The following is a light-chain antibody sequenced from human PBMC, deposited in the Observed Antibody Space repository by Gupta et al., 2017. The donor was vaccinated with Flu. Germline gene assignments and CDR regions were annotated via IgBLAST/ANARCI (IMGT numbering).Light chain of an antibody. CDR3: QSADITGATRV. V-gene: IGLV3-25*02. CDR2: KDT. CDR1: ALSKQY. J-gene: IGLJ3*02. Sequence: YPLTQPPAMSLSPGQTATTPCPGAALSKQYVYWYRQRPGQAPVLLIYKDTERASGIPDRISGSSSGTRVTLTIRGVQTEDEADYYCQSADITGATRVFGGGT.